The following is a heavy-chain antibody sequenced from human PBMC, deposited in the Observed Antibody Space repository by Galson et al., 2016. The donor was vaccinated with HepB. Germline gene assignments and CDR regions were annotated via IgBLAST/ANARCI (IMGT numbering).Heavy chain of an antibody. CDR3: AKDLERYGGNSAAYYYYGMDV. D-gene: IGHD4-23*01. V-gene: IGHV3-30*18. CDR2: ISYAGTYT. J-gene: IGHJ6*02. Sequence: APGKGLEWVAVISYAGTYTYYGDPVKGRFTISRDNSKNTLYLQMNSLRPEDTATYYCAKDLERYGGNSAAYYYYGMDVWGQGTTVTVSS.